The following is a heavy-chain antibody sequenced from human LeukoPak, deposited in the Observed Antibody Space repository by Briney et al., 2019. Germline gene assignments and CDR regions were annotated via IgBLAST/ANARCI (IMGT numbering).Heavy chain of an antibody. D-gene: IGHD2-15*01. CDR3: TTRSPARYCSDGACYSSADY. CDR1: GFTFSSYA. V-gene: IGHV3-15*01. Sequence: PGGSLRLSCAASGFTFSSYAMSWVRQAPGKGLEWVGHIRSKADGGTPDYIAPVKGRFTISRDDSKDTLYLQMNSLNTEDTAMYYCTTRSPARYCSDGACYSSADYWGQGTLVTVSS. CDR2: IRSKADGGTP. J-gene: IGHJ4*02.